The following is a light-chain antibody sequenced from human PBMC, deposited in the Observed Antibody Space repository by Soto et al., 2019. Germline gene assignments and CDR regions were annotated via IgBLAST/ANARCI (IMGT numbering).Light chain of an antibody. J-gene: IGKJ5*01. Sequence: DIQVTQSPSSLSASVGARATITCQASQNINNYLNWYQQKPGRAPKLLIYDASNLEAGVPSRFRGTGTGTDFTFTISRLQPEDIATYYCQQYENLPTFGQGTRLEIK. CDR2: DAS. V-gene: IGKV1-33*01. CDR1: QNINNY. CDR3: QQYENLPT.